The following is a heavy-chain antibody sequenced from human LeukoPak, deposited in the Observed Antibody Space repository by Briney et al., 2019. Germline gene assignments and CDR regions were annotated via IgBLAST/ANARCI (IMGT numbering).Heavy chain of an antibody. CDR3: AKERNLEIAVAGTIFDS. J-gene: IGHJ4*02. D-gene: IGHD6-19*01. CDR1: GFTVSSNY. V-gene: IGHV3-66*01. Sequence: GGSLRLSCAASGFTVSSNYMGWVRQAPGKGLEWVSVIYSGGDTYYAGSVKGRFTISRDNSKNMIYLEMTSLKAEDTAVYYCAKERNLEIAVAGTIFDSWGQGTLVTVSS. CDR2: IYSGGDT.